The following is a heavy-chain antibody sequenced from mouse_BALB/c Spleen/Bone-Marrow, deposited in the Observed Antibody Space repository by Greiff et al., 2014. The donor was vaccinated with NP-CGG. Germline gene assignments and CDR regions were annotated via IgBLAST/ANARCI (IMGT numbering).Heavy chain of an antibody. J-gene: IGHJ1*01. V-gene: IGHV1-62-2*01. CDR2: FYPGSGSI. CDR3: ARHESYGNYLYFDV. Sequence: ESGAGLVKPGASVKLSCKASGYTFTEYIIHWVKQRSGQGLEWIGWFYPGSGSIKYNEKFKDKATLTEDKSSSTVYMELSRLTSEDSAVYFCARHESYGNYLYFDVWGAGTTVTVSS. D-gene: IGHD2-10*02. CDR1: GYTFTEYI.